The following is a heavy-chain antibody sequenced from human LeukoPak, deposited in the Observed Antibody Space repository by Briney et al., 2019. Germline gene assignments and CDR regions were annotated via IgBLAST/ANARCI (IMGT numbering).Heavy chain of an antibody. CDR3: ARTANFAAGYYIEY. J-gene: IGHJ4*02. V-gene: IGHV3-21*01. CDR1: GFTFSSYT. CDR2: ISGSSRHK. Sequence: PGGSLRLSCAASGFTFSSYTMNWVRQTPGKGLEWVSSISGSSRHKYYADSVKGRFTISRDNAKNSLYLQMNSLRAEDTAVYYCARTANFAAGYYIEYWGQGTLVTVSS. D-gene: IGHD6-13*01.